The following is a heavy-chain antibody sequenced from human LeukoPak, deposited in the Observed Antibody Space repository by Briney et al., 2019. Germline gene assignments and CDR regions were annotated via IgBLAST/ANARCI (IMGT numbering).Heavy chain of an antibody. V-gene: IGHV3-74*01. J-gene: IGHJ4*02. Sequence: GGSLRLSCAASGFTFRNSWMHWVRQAPGKGLVWVSRINDDGSTTNYADSVKGRFTISRDNARNTLYLQMNSLSGEDTAVYYCARALGSSSDFWGQGTLVTVSS. D-gene: IGHD1-26*01. CDR3: ARALGSSSDF. CDR1: GFTFRNSW. CDR2: INDDGSTT.